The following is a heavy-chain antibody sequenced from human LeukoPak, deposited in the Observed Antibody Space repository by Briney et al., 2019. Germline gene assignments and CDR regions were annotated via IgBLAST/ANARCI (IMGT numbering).Heavy chain of an antibody. J-gene: IGHJ3*02. CDR1: GGSFSGHL. D-gene: IGHD3-10*01. CDR2: INHIGDI. Sequence: KTSETLSLTCDVSGGSFSGHLWTWIRQPPGKGLEGIGQINHIGDINYNASLGSRLTISVDTSKTQFSLKLTSLTAADTAIYYCARRGSYLVMGGFDIWGQGTLVAVSS. CDR3: ARRGSYLVMGGFDI. V-gene: IGHV4-34*01.